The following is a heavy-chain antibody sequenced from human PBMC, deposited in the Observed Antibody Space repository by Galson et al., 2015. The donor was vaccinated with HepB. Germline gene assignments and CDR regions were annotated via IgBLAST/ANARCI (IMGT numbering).Heavy chain of an antibody. CDR2: INPSGGST. CDR3: ARRGYGSTAHTYYYYYYGMDV. J-gene: IGHJ6*02. V-gene: IGHV1-46*04. Sequence: SVKVSCKASGYTFTSYYMHWVRQAPGQGLEWMGIINPSGGSTSYAQKLQGRVTMTRDKSISTAYLQWSSLKASDTAMYYCARRGYGSTAHTYYYYYYGMDVWGQGTTVTVSS. D-gene: IGHD3-10*01. CDR1: GYTFTSYY.